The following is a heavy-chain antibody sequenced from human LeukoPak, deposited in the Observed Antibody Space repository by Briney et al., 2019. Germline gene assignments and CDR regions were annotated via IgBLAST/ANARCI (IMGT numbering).Heavy chain of an antibody. CDR2: ISSSSSYI. J-gene: IGHJ4*02. Sequence: GGSLRLSCAASGFTLDDYGMNWVRQAPGKGLEWVSSISSSSSYIYYADSVKGRFTISRDNAKNSLYLQMNSLRAEDTAVYYCAKGDQPLLYGGAFDSWGQGTLVTVSS. CDR1: GFTLDDYG. D-gene: IGHD2-2*02. V-gene: IGHV3-21*04. CDR3: AKGDQPLLYGGAFDS.